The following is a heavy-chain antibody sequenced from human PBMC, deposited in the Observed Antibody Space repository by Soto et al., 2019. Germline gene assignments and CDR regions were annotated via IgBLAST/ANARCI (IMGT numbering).Heavy chain of an antibody. CDR3: ARLLITMVRGVIPSDEWFDP. V-gene: IGHV5-51*01. CDR1: GYSFITYW. Sequence: GESLKISCKGSGYSFITYWIGWVRQMPGKGLEWMAMIYPADSETRYSPSFQGHVTISADKSISTAYLQWSSLKASDTAIYYCARLLITMVRGVIPSDEWFDPWGQGTLVTVSS. J-gene: IGHJ5*02. CDR2: IYPADSET. D-gene: IGHD3-10*01.